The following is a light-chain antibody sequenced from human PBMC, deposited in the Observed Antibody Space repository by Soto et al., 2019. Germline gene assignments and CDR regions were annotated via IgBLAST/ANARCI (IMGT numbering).Light chain of an antibody. CDR1: QSISSY. V-gene: IGKV1-39*01. Sequence: DIQMTQSPSSLSASVGDRVTITWLASQSISSYLNWYQHKPGKAPKVMIYAASSLQSGVPSRFSGSGSGTDFTLTINSLQPEDVAIYYCQQSYITPRTLGQGTKVDMK. CDR2: AAS. CDR3: QQSYITPRT. J-gene: IGKJ1*01.